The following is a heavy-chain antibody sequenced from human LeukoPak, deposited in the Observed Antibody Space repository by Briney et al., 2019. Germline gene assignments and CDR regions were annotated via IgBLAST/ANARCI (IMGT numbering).Heavy chain of an antibody. V-gene: IGHV4-34*01. J-gene: IGHJ4*02. D-gene: IGHD3-22*01. CDR3: ARGLTRLYYYDSSGYFDY. CDR1: GGSFSGYY. Sequence: PSETLSLTCAVYGGSFSGYYWSWIRQPPGKGLEWIGEINHSGSTNYNPSLKSRVTISVDTSKNQFSLKLSSVTAADMAVYYCARGLTRLYYYDSSGYFDYWGQGTLVTVSS. CDR2: INHSGST.